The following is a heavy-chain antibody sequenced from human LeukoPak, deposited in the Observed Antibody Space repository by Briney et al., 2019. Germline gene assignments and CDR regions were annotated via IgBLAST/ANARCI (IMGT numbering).Heavy chain of an antibody. CDR1: GFTVSSNY. V-gene: IGHV3-53*01. Sequence: PGGSLRLSCAASGFTVSSNYMSWVRQAPGKELEWVSVIYSGGSTYYADSVKGRFTISRDNSKNTLYLQMNSLRAEDTAVYYCARELRGYCSGGSCPFDYWGQGTLVTVSS. CDR2: IYSGGST. J-gene: IGHJ4*02. CDR3: ARELRGYCSGGSCPFDY. D-gene: IGHD2-15*01.